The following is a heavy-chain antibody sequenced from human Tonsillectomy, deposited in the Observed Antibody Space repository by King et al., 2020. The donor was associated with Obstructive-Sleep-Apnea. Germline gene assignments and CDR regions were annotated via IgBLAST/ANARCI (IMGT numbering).Heavy chain of an antibody. V-gene: IGHV3-7*03. CDR2: INHDGSEK. J-gene: IGHJ4*02. CDR3: ARDAHYGEHVTPFDY. D-gene: IGHD4-17*01. Sequence: VQLVESGGGLVQPGGSLRLSCAASGFTFRNYWMSWVRQAPGKGLEWVTNINHDGSEKYYVDSVRGRFTISRDNAKSSLYLQMNSLRAEDTAVYYCARDAHYGEHVTPFDYWGQGTLVTVSS. CDR1: GFTFRNYW.